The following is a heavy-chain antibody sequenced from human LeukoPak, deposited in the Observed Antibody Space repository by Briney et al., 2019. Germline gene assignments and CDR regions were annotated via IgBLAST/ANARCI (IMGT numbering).Heavy chain of an antibody. J-gene: IGHJ4*02. CDR2: VYYSGST. CDR3: ARQYYDSSGYYPWYFDY. D-gene: IGHD3-22*01. V-gene: IGHV4-39*01. CDR1: GGSFSSTTYY. Sequence: SETLSLTCTVSGGSFSSTTYYWGWVRQPPGKGLEWIGSVYYSGSTYYNQSLKSRVTISVDTSKNQFSLKLTSVTAADTAVYYCARQYYDSSGYYPWYFDYWGQGTLVTVSS.